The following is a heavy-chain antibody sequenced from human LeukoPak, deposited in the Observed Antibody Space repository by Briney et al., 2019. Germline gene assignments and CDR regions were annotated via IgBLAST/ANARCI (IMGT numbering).Heavy chain of an antibody. CDR3: ARDYRGSGSLTTFDS. J-gene: IGHJ4*02. CDR2: INPRGGSA. D-gene: IGHD3-10*01. Sequence: ASVKVSCKASGYTFTSFSMHWVRQAPGQGLEWMGIINPRGGSATSAQRFQGRLTVTRDTSTSTVYMELSSLTSEDTAVYYCARDYRGSGSLTTFDSWGQGTLVTVSS. V-gene: IGHV1-46*01. CDR1: GYTFTSFS.